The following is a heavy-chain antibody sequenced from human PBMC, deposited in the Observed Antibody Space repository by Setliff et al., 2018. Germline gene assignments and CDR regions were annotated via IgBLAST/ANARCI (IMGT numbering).Heavy chain of an antibody. J-gene: IGHJ6*03. V-gene: IGHV1-69*13. CDR2: IIPTLRGPG. D-gene: IGHD6-6*01. CDR3: ARLPARRRYYYYMDV. Sequence: PSVKVSCKASGYTFTSYGISWVRQAPGQGLEWMGGIIPTLRGPGNYAQKFQGRVTITADESTSTVFMELSSLTSEDTAVYYCARLPARRRYYYYMDVWGGGTTVTVSS. CDR1: GYTFTSYG.